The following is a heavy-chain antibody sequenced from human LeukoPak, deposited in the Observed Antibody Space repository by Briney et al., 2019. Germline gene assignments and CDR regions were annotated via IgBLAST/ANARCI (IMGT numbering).Heavy chain of an antibody. J-gene: IGHJ4*02. D-gene: IGHD3-10*01. CDR3: ARGGYYFDY. V-gene: IGHV3-30-3*01. CDR1: GFTLSSYA. CDR2: ISYDGSNK. Sequence: GGSLRLSCAASGFTLSSYAMHWVRQAPGKGLEWVAVISYDGSNKYYADSVKGRFTISRDNSKNSLYLQVNSLRAEDTAVYYCARGGYYFDYWGQGTLVTVSS.